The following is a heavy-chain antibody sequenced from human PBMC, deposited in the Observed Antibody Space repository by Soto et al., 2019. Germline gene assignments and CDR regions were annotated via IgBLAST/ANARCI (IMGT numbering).Heavy chain of an antibody. CDR1: GFTLSNYV. V-gene: IGHV3-23*01. D-gene: IGHD1-26*01. Sequence: GGSLRLSCAASGFTLSNYVMSWVRQAPGKGLEWVSSISNSGGSTYYADSVKGRFTISRDNSKNTLYLQMNSLRAEDTAVYYCAKEDVGGHSCCCLWGRGTLVRVSA. CDR3: AKEDVGGHSCCCL. J-gene: IGHJ2*01. CDR2: ISNSGGST.